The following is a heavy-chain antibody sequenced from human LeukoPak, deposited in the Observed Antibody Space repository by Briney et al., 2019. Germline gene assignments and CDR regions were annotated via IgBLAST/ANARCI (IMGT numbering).Heavy chain of an antibody. CDR1: GFTVSSNY. CDR3: AREMATTIDY. V-gene: IGHV3-66*01. Sequence: GGSLRLSCAASGFTVSSNYMSWVRQAPGKGLEWVSVIYSGGSTYYADSVKGRFTISRDNAKNSLYLQMNSLRAEDTAVYYCAREMATTIDYWGQGTLVTVSS. D-gene: IGHD5-24*01. J-gene: IGHJ4*02. CDR2: IYSGGST.